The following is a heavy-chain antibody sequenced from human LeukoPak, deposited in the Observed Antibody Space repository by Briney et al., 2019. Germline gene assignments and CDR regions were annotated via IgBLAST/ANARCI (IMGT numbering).Heavy chain of an antibody. Sequence: PSETLFLTCGVSGGSFSTFYWSWIRQPPGKGLEWIGEINHSGATSYNPFLKSRVNISVDTSNNQFSLKLTSVTAAGSAVYYCASSYYAWGQGTLVTVSS. J-gene: IGHJ5*02. D-gene: IGHD3-10*01. V-gene: IGHV4-34*01. CDR1: GGSFSTFY. CDR3: ASSYYA. CDR2: INHSGAT.